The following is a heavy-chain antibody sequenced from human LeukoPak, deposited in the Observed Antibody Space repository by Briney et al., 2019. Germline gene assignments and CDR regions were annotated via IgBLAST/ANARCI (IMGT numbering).Heavy chain of an antibody. Sequence: GGSLRLSCAASGFTFSSYAMHWVRQAPGKGLEWVAVISYDGSNKYYADSVKGRFTISRDNSKNTLYLQMNSLRAEDTAVYCCARDRVGATDYFDYWGQGTLVTVSS. CDR2: ISYDGSNK. CDR1: GFTFSSYA. J-gene: IGHJ4*02. D-gene: IGHD1-26*01. V-gene: IGHV3-30-3*01. CDR3: ARDRVGATDYFDY.